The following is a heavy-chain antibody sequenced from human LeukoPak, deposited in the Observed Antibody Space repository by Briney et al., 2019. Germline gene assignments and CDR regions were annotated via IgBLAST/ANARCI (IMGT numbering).Heavy chain of an antibody. CDR2: VYYSGST. CDR3: ARGTGSGSYPFDY. Sequence: SETLSLTCIVSGDSVSSGSSYWSWLRQPPGKGLEWIGYVYYSGSTNYNPSLKSRVTISVDTSKNQFSLKVSSVTAADTAVYYCARGTGSGSYPFDYWGQGTLVTVSS. J-gene: IGHJ4*02. CDR1: GDSVSSGSSY. V-gene: IGHV4-61*01. D-gene: IGHD3-10*01.